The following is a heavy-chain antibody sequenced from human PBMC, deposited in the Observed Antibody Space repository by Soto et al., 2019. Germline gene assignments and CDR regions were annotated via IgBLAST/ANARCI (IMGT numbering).Heavy chain of an antibody. D-gene: IGHD4-17*01. Sequence: HVQLVPSVAAAKTPGASVEVSCKAYGYTFTTYYIHWVRHAPGQGLEWMGVIHPVGVSTKYAQKSQDRVTMTSDSSTRTVYVALSSLRSEDTAVYFCARGVNGDNVGYWYFDLWGRGTQVTVAP. CDR3: ARGVNGDNVGYWYFDL. CDR2: IHPVGVST. CDR1: GYTFTTYY. V-gene: IGHV1-46*01. J-gene: IGHJ2*01.